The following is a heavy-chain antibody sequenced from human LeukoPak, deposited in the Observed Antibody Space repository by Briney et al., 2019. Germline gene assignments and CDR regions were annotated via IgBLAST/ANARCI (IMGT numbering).Heavy chain of an antibody. CDR3: ARDPEYSTSSVDN. D-gene: IGHD6-6*01. CDR1: GFTFSTHG. V-gene: IGHV3-33*01. CDR2: IWYDGSNK. Sequence: GGSLRLSCAASGFTFSTHGMHWVRQTPGKGLEWVAVIWYDGSNKYYADSVKGRFTISRDNSRNTVYLQMNSLRADDTAVYYRARDPEYSTSSVDNWGQGTLVTVPS. J-gene: IGHJ4*02.